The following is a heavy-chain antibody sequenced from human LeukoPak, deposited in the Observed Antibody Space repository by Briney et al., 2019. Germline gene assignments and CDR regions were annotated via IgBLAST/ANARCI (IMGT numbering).Heavy chain of an antibody. CDR3: AEVLYSYDSSGLGWIDP. CDR2: IYYSGST. J-gene: IGHJ5*02. V-gene: IGHV4-30-4*08. Sequence: SETLSPTCTVSGGSVSSGDYYWSWIRQPPGKGLEWIGYIYYSGSTYYNPSLKNRVTISVDTSKNQFSLKLSSVTAADTAVYYCAEVLYSYDSSGLGWIDPWGQGTLVTVSS. CDR1: GGSVSSGDYY. D-gene: IGHD3-22*01.